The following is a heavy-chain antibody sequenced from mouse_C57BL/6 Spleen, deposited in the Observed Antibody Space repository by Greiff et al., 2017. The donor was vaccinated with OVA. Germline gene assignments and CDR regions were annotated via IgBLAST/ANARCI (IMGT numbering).Heavy chain of an antibody. CDR3: ARHITTVVGRYFDV. D-gene: IGHD1-1*01. CDR2: ISSGGSYT. Sequence: EVQLVESGGDLVKPGGSLKLSCAASGFTFSSYGMSWVRQTPDKRLEWVATISSGGSYTYYPDSVKGRFTISRDNAKNTLYLQMSSLKSEDTAMYYCARHITTVVGRYFDVWGTGTTVTVFS. CDR1: GFTFSSYG. V-gene: IGHV5-6*01. J-gene: IGHJ1*03.